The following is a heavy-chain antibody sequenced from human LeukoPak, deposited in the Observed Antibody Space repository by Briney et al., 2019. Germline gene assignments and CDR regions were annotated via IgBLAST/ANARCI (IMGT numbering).Heavy chain of an antibody. D-gene: IGHD6-19*01. CDR3: AKVRWDNSGWYYLDD. CDR1: GFSFTTYW. Sequence: PGGSLRLSCAASGFSFTTYWMGWVRQAPGKGLEWVAVITYDGSNKYYTDSVKGRFTISRDNSKSTLYLQMNSLRAEDTAVYYCAKVRWDNSGWYYLDDWGQGTLVTVSS. J-gene: IGHJ4*02. V-gene: IGHV3-30*18. CDR2: ITYDGSNK.